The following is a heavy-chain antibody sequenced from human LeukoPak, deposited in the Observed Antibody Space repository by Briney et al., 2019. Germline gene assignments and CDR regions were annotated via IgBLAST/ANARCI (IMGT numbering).Heavy chain of an antibody. D-gene: IGHD6-19*01. V-gene: IGHV4-39*07. Sequence: SETLSLTCTVSGDSISSTNYYWGWIRQPPGKGLEWIGSIYYSGSTYYNPSLESRVTISVDTSKNQFSLKLSSVTAADTAVYYCARTSSSGLVGGYYFDYWGQGTLVTVSS. CDR3: ARTSSSGLVGGYYFDY. J-gene: IGHJ4*02. CDR1: GDSISSTNYY. CDR2: IYYSGST.